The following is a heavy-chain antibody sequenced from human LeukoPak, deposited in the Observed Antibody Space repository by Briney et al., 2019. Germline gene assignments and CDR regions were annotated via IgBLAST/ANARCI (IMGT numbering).Heavy chain of an antibody. J-gene: IGHJ6*03. D-gene: IGHD3-16*02. CDR3: ARGFITYYYYYMDV. Sequence: ASVEVSCKASGYTFTGYYMHWVRQAPGQGLEWMGWINPNSGGTNYAQKFQGRVTMTRDTSISTAYMELSRLRSDDTAVYYCARGFITYYYYYMDVWGKGTTVTVSS. CDR1: GYTFTGYY. CDR2: INPNSGGT. V-gene: IGHV1-2*02.